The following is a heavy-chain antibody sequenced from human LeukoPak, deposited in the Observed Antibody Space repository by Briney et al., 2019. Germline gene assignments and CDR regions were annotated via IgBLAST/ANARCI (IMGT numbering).Heavy chain of an antibody. CDR2: MNPNSGNT. CDR1: GYTFTSYD. Sequence: ASVKVSCKASGYTFTSYDINWVRQATGQGLEWMGWMNPNSGNTGYAQKFQGRVTITRNTSISTAYMELSSLRSEDTAVHYCARVPPRSPRSITMIVVGRKHSEYYFDYWGQEPWSPSPQ. CDR3: ARVPPRSPRSITMIVVGRKHSEYYFDY. V-gene: IGHV1-8*03. D-gene: IGHD3-22*01. J-gene: IGHJ4*01.